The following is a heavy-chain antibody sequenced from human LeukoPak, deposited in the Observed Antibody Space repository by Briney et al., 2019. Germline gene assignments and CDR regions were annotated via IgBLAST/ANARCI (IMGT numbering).Heavy chain of an antibody. Sequence: PSETLSLTGTVSGGSISSSTYYWGWIRQPPGKGLEWSGSIYYSGSTYYNPSLKSRVTISVDTSKNQFSLKLSSVTAADTAVYYCARQTTMVRGVIYFDYWGQGTLVTVSS. D-gene: IGHD3-10*01. CDR2: IYYSGST. CDR1: GGSISSSTYY. J-gene: IGHJ4*02. CDR3: ARQTTMVRGVIYFDY. V-gene: IGHV4-39*01.